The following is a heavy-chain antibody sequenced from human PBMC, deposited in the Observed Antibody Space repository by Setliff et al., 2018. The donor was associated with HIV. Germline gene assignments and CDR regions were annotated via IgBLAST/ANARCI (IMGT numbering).Heavy chain of an antibody. CDR1: GFTFSSYG. D-gene: IGHD1-26*01. V-gene: IGHV3-33*01. CDR3: AGEVGASRLVS. J-gene: IGHJ4*02. Sequence: PGGSLRLSCAASGFTFSSYGMHWVRQAPGKGLEWVAVIWYDGSNKYYADSVKGRFTISRDNSKNTLYLQMNSLRAEDTAVYYCAGEVGASRLVSWGQGTLVTVSS. CDR2: IWYDGSNK.